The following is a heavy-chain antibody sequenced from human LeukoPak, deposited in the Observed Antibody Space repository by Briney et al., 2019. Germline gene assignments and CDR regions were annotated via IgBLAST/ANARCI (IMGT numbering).Heavy chain of an antibody. Sequence: GGSLRLSCAASGFTFTNAWMNWVRQAPGKGLEWVGRIKSKADGETIDYAASVKGRFTFSRDDSKNMLYLQMNSLKSEDTAVYYCSTLTSRGLSDSWGQGTLVTVSS. CDR3: STLTSRGLSDS. CDR1: GFTFTNAW. V-gene: IGHV3-15*07. D-gene: IGHD1-20*01. J-gene: IGHJ4*02. CDR2: IKSKADGETI.